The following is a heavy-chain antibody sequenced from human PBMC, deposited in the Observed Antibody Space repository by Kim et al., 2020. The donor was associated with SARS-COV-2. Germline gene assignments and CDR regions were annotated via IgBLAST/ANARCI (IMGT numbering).Heavy chain of an antibody. V-gene: IGHV3-23*01. CDR2: ISGSGGST. Sequence: GGSLRLSCAASGFTFSSYAMSWVRQAPGKGLEWVSAISGSGGSTYYADSVKGRFTISRDNSKNTLYLQMNSLRAEDTAVYYCAKFHYYDSSGYYQLHSAFDIWGQGTMVTVSS. J-gene: IGHJ3*02. CDR3: AKFHYYDSSGYYQLHSAFDI. D-gene: IGHD3-22*01. CDR1: GFTFSSYA.